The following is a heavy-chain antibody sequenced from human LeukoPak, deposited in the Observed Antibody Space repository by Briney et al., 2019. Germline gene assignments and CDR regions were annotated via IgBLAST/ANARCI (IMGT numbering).Heavy chain of an antibody. CDR1: GFTFSDFA. D-gene: IGHD3-10*01. CDR3: ARDRNYYGSGSYDV. V-gene: IGHV3-23*01. Sequence: GGSLRLSCAAAGFTFSDFAMIWVRQAPGKGLEGVSSISGSGGSTYYADSVKGRFTISRDNSKNTLYLQMNSLRAEDTAVYYCARDRNYYGSGSYDVWGKGTTVTISS. J-gene: IGHJ6*04. CDR2: ISGSGGST.